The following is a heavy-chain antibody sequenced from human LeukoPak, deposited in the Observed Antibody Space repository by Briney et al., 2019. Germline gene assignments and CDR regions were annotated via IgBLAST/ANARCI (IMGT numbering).Heavy chain of an antibody. Sequence: GGSLRLSCAASGITFSDYYMTWIRQAPGKGLEWVSYISSSGSSIYYADSVKGRFTISRDNSKNTLYLQMNSLRAEDTAVYYCAKDPGYSSGRYEGARGKGTTVTISS. CDR1: GITFSDYY. CDR3: AKDPGYSSGRYEGA. CDR2: ISSSGSSI. J-gene: IGHJ6*04. V-gene: IGHV3-11*01. D-gene: IGHD6-19*01.